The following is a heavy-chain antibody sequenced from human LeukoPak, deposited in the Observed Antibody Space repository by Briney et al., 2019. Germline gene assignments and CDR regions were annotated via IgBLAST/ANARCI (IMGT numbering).Heavy chain of an antibody. CDR3: ARHASGTMVRGVINYYFDY. V-gene: IGHV4-39*01. J-gene: IGHJ4*02. Sequence: PSETLSLTCTVSGGSVSRGGSYWGWIRQPPGKGLEWIGSIDYSGSTYLNPSLKSRVTVSADTSKNQFSLKLSSVTAADTAVYYCARHASGTMVRGVINYYFDYWGQGTLVTVSS. D-gene: IGHD3-10*01. CDR2: IDYSGST. CDR1: GGSVSRGGSY.